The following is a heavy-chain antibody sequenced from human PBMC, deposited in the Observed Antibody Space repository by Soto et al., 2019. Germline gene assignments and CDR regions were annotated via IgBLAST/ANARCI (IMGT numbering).Heavy chain of an antibody. V-gene: IGHV1-69*13. CDR3: ARGVYYDSRGYYFFF. CDR2: IVPMFCTA. CDR1: GGTXNRYA. J-gene: IGHJ4*02. Sequence: SXKVSYKASGGTXNRYALRLVRQAPGQGPEWMGGIVPMFCTANYAQKFQGRVTITADESTSTAYMQLSRMRSEDTAVYYCARGVYYDSRGYYFFFWGQGTLVTVSP. D-gene: IGHD3-22*01.